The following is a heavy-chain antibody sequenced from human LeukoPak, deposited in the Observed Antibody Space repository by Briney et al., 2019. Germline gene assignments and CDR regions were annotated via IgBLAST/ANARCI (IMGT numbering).Heavy chain of an antibody. CDR1: GFTFSSYA. V-gene: IGHV3-30-3*01. J-gene: IGHJ4*02. CDR3: ARSSSDDYYDSSGYLDY. D-gene: IGHD3-22*01. Sequence: GGSLRLSWAASGFTFSSYAMHWVRQAPGKGLEWVAVISYDGSNKYYADSVKGRFTISRDNSKNTLYLQMNSLRAEDTAVYYCARSSSDDYYDSSGYLDYWGQGTLVTVSS. CDR2: ISYDGSNK.